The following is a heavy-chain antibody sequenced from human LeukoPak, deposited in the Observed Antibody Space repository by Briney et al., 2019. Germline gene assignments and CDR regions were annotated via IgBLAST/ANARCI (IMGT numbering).Heavy chain of an antibody. CDR1: GASISSYY. Sequence: SETLSLTCTVSGASISSYYWSWIRQPAGKGLEWIGRISTSGSTNYNPSLKSRVTISVDTSKNQFSLKLSSVTAADTAVYYCARLNRVIIAVAGTPRYYYYYMDVWGKGTTVTISS. CDR3: ARLNRVIIAVAGTPRYYYYYMDV. V-gene: IGHV4-4*07. D-gene: IGHD6-19*01. CDR2: ISTSGST. J-gene: IGHJ6*03.